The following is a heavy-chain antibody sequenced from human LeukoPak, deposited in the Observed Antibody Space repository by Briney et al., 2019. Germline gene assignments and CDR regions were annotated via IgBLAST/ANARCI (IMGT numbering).Heavy chain of an antibody. J-gene: IGHJ1*01. V-gene: IGHV1-69*06. Sequence: ASVKVSCKASGGTFSSYAISWVRQAPGQGLEWMGGIIPIFVTANYAQKFQGRVTITADKSTSTAYMELSSLRSEEMAVYYCARIVSDCDYCGGDCYPPAYFQHWGQGTLVTVSS. CDR1: GGTFSSYA. D-gene: IGHD2-21*02. CDR3: ARIVSDCDYCGGDCYPPAYFQH. CDR2: IIPIFVTA.